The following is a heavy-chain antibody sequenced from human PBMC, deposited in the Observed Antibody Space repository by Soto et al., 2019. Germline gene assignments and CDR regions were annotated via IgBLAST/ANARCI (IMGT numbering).Heavy chain of an antibody. CDR3: ARDNASYYYYYGMDV. CDR1: GGSISSGGYY. V-gene: IGHV4-31*03. CDR2: IYYSGST. J-gene: IGHJ6*02. Sequence: QVQLQESGPGLVKPSQTLSLTCTVSGGSISSGGYYWSWIRQHPGKGLEWIGYIYYSGSTYYNPSLKSRVTISVDTSKNLFSLKLSSVTAADTAVYYCARDNASYYYYYGMDVWGQGTTVTVSS. D-gene: IGHD2-2*01.